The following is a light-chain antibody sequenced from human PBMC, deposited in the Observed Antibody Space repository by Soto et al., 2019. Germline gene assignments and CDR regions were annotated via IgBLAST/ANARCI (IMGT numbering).Light chain of an antibody. J-gene: IGKJ3*01. CDR3: QQYHDWPPLT. CDR1: QSVSSD. Sequence: EIVMTQSPDTLSVSPGEGVTLPCRASQSVSSDLAWYQQKPGQSPRLLMYGASTRATDIPARFSGGGSGTEFTLTISSLQSEDVAIYYRQQYHDWPPLTFGPGTKVEIK. CDR2: GAS. V-gene: IGKV3-15*01.